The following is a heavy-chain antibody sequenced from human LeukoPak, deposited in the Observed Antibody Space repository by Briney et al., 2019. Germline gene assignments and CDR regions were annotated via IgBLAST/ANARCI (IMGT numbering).Heavy chain of an antibody. V-gene: IGHV3-74*01. CDR3: ARSASGYDA. CDR2: IDDDGAGT. D-gene: IGHD5-12*01. CDR1: GFPFSGYW. Sequence: PGGSLRLSCAASGFPFSGYWMHWVRQAPGKGLVWVSRIDDDGAGTTYADSVKGRFTISRDNAKNTLYLQMNSLRVEGTAVYYRARSASGYDAWGQGTLVTVSS. J-gene: IGHJ5*02.